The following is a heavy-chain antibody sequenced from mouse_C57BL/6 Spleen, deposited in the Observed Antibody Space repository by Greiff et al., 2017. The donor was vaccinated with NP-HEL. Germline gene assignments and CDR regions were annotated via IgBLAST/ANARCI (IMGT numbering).Heavy chain of an antibody. J-gene: IGHJ4*01. D-gene: IGHD1-1*01. CDR2: IYPGDGDT. Sequence: VKLQQSGPELVKPGASVKISCKASGYAFSSSWMNWVKQRPGKGLEWIGRIYPGDGDTNYNGKFKGKAKLTADKSSSTAYMQLSSLTSEDSAVYFCAISGITTVVATDAMDYWGQGTSVTVSS. CDR1: GYAFSSSW. V-gene: IGHV1-82*01. CDR3: AISGITTVVATDAMDY.